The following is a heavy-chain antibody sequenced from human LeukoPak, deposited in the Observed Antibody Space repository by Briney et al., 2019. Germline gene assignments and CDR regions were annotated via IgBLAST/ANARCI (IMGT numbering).Heavy chain of an antibody. Sequence: ASVKVSCKASGYSFTGYYMHWVRQAPGQGLEWMGWINPNSGDTKYAQKFQGRVTMARDTSISTAYMELTRLRSDDTAVYYCARGGLRVMVYRLYYMDVWGKGTTVTVSS. J-gene: IGHJ6*03. V-gene: IGHV1-2*02. CDR1: GYSFTGYY. CDR3: ARGGLRVMVYRLYYMDV. D-gene: IGHD2-8*01. CDR2: INPNSGDT.